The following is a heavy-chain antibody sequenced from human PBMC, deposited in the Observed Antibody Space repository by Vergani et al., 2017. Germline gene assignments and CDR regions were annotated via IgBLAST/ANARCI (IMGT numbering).Heavy chain of an antibody. V-gene: IGHV3-13*01. CDR3: VRGREHSSAPGYFDS. D-gene: IGHD1/OR15-1a*01. CDR1: ASSFSNFD. CDR2: FHGGGDS. J-gene: IGHJ4*02. Sequence: EVQLVESGGGLVQPGGSLRLSCVTSASSFSNFDMHWVRQAAGQGLEWVSSFHGGGDSNYSDSVKGRFTITREDAKNSLYLQMNSLRAGDTAVYYCVRGREHSSAPGYFDSWDQGTLVIVSS.